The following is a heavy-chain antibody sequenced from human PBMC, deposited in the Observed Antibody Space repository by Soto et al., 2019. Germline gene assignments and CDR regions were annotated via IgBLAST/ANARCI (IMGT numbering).Heavy chain of an antibody. J-gene: IGHJ3*02. D-gene: IGHD1-26*01. CDR2: INPNSGGT. CDR3: ARVEDIVGATTDAFDI. CDR1: GYTFTGYY. V-gene: IGHV1-2*02. Sequence: GASVKVSCKVSGYTFTGYYMHWVRQAPGQGLEWMGWINPNSGGTNYAQKFQGRVTMTRDTSISTAYMELSRLRSDDTAVYYCARVEDIVGATTDAFDIWGQGTMVTVSS.